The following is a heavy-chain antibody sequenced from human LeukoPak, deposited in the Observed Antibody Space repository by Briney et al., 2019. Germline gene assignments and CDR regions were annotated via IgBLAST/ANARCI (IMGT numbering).Heavy chain of an antibody. CDR1: GGSISSYY. CDR2: IYYSGST. Sequence: SETLSLTCTVSGGSISSYYWSWIRQPPGKGLEGIGYIYYSGSTNYNPSLKSRVTISVDTSKNQFSLKLSSVTAADTAVYYCARSYGRGAFDIWGQGTMVTVSS. D-gene: IGHD5-18*01. CDR3: ARSYGRGAFDI. V-gene: IGHV4-59*08. J-gene: IGHJ3*02.